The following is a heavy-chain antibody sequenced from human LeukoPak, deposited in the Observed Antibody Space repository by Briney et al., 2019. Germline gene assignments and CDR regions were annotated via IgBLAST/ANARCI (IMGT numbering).Heavy chain of an antibody. J-gene: IGHJ4*02. V-gene: IGHV3-30*02. CDR2: IRYDGGNK. D-gene: IGHD6-13*01. CDR1: GFTFSSYG. CDR3: AREGGKAGSSWYYFDY. Sequence: GGSLRLSCAASGFTFSSYGMHWVRQAPGKGLEWVAFIRYDGGNKYYADSVKGRFTISSDNSKNTLYLQMNSLRAEDTAVYYCAREGGKAGSSWYYFDYWGQGTLVTVSS.